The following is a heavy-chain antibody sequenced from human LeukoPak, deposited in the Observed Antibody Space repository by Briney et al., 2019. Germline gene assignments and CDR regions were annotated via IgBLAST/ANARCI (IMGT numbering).Heavy chain of an antibody. Sequence: EGSLRLSCAASGFTVSSNYMSWVRQAPGKGLEWVSVIYSGGSTYYADSVKGRFTISRDNSKNTLYLQMNSLRAEDTAVYYCARGYSGSYYFDYWGQGTLVTVSS. CDR3: ARGYSGSYYFDY. V-gene: IGHV3-66*01. J-gene: IGHJ4*02. CDR1: GFTVSSNY. D-gene: IGHD1-26*01. CDR2: IYSGGST.